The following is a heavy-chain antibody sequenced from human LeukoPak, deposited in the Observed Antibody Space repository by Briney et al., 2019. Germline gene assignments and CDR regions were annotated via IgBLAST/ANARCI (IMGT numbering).Heavy chain of an antibody. CDR3: AKSSSDILTGYYRDYGMDV. CDR2: ISWNSGSI. Sequence: GGSLRLSCAASGFTFDDYAMHWVRQAPGKGLEWVSGISWNSGSIGYADSVKGRFTISRDNAKNSLYLQMNSLRAEDTALYYCAKSSSDILTGYYRDYGMDVWGQGTTVTVSS. V-gene: IGHV3-9*01. J-gene: IGHJ6*02. D-gene: IGHD3-9*01. CDR1: GFTFDDYA.